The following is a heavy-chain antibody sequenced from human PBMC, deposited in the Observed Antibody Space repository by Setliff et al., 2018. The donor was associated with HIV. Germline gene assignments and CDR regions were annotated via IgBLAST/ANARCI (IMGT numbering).Heavy chain of an antibody. Sequence: GSLRLSCAASGFTFSNYAMHWVRQAPEKGLEWVSLIYSEGSTYYADSVKGRFTISRDVSKNTLFLQMNNLGTEDTAVYYCARGRPTIFGVHNRPLDHWGQGTLVTVSS. CDR2: IYSEGST. V-gene: IGHV3-66*02. D-gene: IGHD3-3*01. J-gene: IGHJ4*02. CDR1: GFTFSNYA. CDR3: ARGRPTIFGVHNRPLDH.